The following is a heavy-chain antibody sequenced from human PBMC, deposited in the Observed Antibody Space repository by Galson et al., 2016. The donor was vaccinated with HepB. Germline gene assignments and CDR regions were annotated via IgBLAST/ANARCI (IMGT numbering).Heavy chain of an antibody. J-gene: IGHJ5*02. V-gene: IGHV3-48*04. Sequence: SLRLSCADSGFTFNTYGLNWVRQAPGKGLEWVSYISSASIIKYYADSVKGRFTISRDNARHSLYLEMNSLRGEDTAMYYCARDYVRGAWGQGVLVTVSS. CDR2: ISSASIIK. D-gene: IGHD3-10*02. CDR3: ARDYVRGA. CDR1: GFTFNTYG.